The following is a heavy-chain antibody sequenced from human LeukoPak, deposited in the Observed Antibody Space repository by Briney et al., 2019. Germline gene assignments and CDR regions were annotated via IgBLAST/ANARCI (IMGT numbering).Heavy chain of an antibody. Sequence: PSETLSLTCTVSGGSISSYYWSWIRQPAGKGLEWIGRIYTSGSTNYNPSLKSRVTMSVDTSKNQFSLKLSSVTAADTAVYYCARECGPKNYYYYGMDVWGQGTTVTVSS. CDR3: ARECGPKNYYYYGMDV. CDR1: GGSISSYY. D-gene: IGHD2-21*01. CDR2: IYTSGST. V-gene: IGHV4-4*07. J-gene: IGHJ6*02.